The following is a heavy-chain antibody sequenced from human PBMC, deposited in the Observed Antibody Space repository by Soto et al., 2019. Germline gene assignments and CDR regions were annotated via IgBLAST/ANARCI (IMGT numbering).Heavy chain of an antibody. Sequence: QVQLVESGGGDVQPGRSLRLSCAASGFTFSKYGMHWVRQVPGKGLEWVAAISYDGSSQHFADSVKGRFTISRDNSGNTLYLHMNSLTTEDTALYYCAKDRAWQSGRYYYGMDVWGQGNTVTVSS. D-gene: IGHD3-10*01. CDR1: GFTFSKYG. CDR2: ISYDGSSQ. J-gene: IGHJ6*02. V-gene: IGHV3-30*18. CDR3: AKDRAWQSGRYYYGMDV.